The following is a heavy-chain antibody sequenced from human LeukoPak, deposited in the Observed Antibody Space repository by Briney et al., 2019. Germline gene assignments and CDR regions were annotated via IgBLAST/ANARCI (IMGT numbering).Heavy chain of an antibody. J-gene: IGHJ3*02. CDR1: GFTFSDYY. CDR2: ISSSGSTI. D-gene: IGHD6-19*01. Sequence: GGSLRLSCAASGFTFSDYYMSWIRQAPGKGLEWVSYISSSGSTIYCADSVKGRFTISRDNAKNSLYLQMNSLRAEDTAVYYCARPIAVAGTGDAFDIWGQGTMVTVSS. V-gene: IGHV3-11*01. CDR3: ARPIAVAGTGDAFDI.